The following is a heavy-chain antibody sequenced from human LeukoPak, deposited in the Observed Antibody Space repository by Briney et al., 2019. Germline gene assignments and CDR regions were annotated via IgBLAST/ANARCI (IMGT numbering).Heavy chain of an antibody. CDR3: ARGYSTYDAAPFDY. CDR1: GYSFTNYW. J-gene: IGHJ4*02. V-gene: IGHV5-51*01. D-gene: IGHD5-12*01. Sequence: GESLKISCKGSGYSFTNYWIGWVRQMPGKGLEWMGVIYPGDSDGRYSPSFQGQVTISADRSTNTAYLQWSSLKASDSAMYYCARGYSTYDAAPFDYWGQGSLVTVSS. CDR2: IYPGDSDG.